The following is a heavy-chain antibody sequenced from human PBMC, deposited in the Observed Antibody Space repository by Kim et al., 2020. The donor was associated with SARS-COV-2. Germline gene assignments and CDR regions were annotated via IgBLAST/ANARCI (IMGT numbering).Heavy chain of an antibody. J-gene: IGHJ6*02. V-gene: IGHV1-2*02. Sequence: ASVKVSCKASGYTFTDYYIHWVRQAPGQGLEWMGWINPNSGGTNYAQKFQGRVTMTRDTSITTAYMELSSLGSDDTALYYCARRKQVVSYYYYGLDVWGQ. CDR3: ARRKQVVSYYYYGLDV. D-gene: IGHD2-21*01. CDR2: INPNSGGT. CDR1: GYTFTDYY.